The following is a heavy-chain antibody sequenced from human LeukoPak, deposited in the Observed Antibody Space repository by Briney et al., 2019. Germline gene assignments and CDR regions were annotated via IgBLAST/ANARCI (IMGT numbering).Heavy chain of an antibody. CDR2: IYHSGVT. V-gene: IGHV4-38-2*02. CDR1: GYSISSGYY. J-gene: IGHJ6*03. D-gene: IGHD5-18*01. CDR3: ARTTEGGYTYGYFYYYMDV. Sequence: SETLSLTCTVSGYSISSGYYWGWIRQPPGKGLEWIGSIYHSGVTNYNPSLKSRVTISVDTSKNQFSLKLTSVTAADTAVYYCARTTEGGYTYGYFYYYMDVWGKGTTVTISS.